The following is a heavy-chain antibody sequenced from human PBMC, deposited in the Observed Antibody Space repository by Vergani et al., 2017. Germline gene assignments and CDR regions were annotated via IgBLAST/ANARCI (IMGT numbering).Heavy chain of an antibody. J-gene: IGHJ3*02. D-gene: IGHD5-18*01. Sequence: QVQLQESGPGLVKPSETLSLTCTVSGYSIRSGYYWGWIRQPPGKGLEWIASIYHSGSTYYNPSLKSRVTISVDTSKNQFSLKLNSVTAADTAVYYCARDGGAYSYGYGNAFDIWGQGTMVTVSS. CDR1: GYSIRSGYY. CDR3: ARDGGAYSYGYGNAFDI. V-gene: IGHV4-38-2*02. CDR2: IYHSGST.